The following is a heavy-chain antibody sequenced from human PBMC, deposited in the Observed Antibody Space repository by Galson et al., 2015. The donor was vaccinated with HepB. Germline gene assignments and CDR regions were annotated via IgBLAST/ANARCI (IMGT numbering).Heavy chain of an antibody. D-gene: IGHD2-15*01. V-gene: IGHV1-18*01. J-gene: IGHJ5*02. Sequence: SVKVSCKVSGYTFSSYSITWVRQAPGQGLEWMGWISSYTRKTNFAQKFQGSVTMTTDTSTSTAYMELRRLRSDDTAIYYCARGALVVGVAAIQNNWFDPWGQGTLVTVSS. CDR1: GYTFSSYS. CDR3: ARGALVVGVAAIQNNWFDP. CDR2: ISSYTRKT.